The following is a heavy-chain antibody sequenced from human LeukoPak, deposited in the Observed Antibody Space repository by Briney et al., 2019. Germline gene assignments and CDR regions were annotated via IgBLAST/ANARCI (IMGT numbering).Heavy chain of an antibody. V-gene: IGHV4-34*01. CDR3: ARVKLKNNWFDP. D-gene: IGHD5-24*01. Sequence: SETLSLTCAVYGGSFSGYYWSWIRQPPGKGLEWIGEINHSGSTNYNPSLKSRVTISVDTSKNQFSLKLSSVTAADTAVYYCARVKLKNNWFDPWGQGTLVTVSS. J-gene: IGHJ5*02. CDR2: INHSGST. CDR1: GGSFSGYY.